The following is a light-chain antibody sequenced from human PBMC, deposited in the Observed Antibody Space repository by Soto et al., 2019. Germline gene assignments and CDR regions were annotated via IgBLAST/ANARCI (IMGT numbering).Light chain of an antibody. CDR2: GAS. V-gene: IGKV1-12*02. Sequence: DMQMTQSPSSVSASVGDRVTITCRASQDIHTWLAWYQQKPGKAPKLLIYGASSLQSGVPSRFSGSRSGTYFTLTISSLQPEDFATYYCHQANTFPFPFGPGTKVDIK. CDR3: HQANTFPFP. J-gene: IGKJ3*01. CDR1: QDIHTW.